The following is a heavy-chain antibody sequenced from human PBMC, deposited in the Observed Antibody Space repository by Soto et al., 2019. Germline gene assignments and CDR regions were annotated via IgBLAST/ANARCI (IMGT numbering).Heavy chain of an antibody. CDR1: GFTFSSYG. J-gene: IGHJ6*02. Sequence: PGGSLRLSCAASGFTFSSYGMHWVRQAPGKGLEWVAVISYDGSNKYYADSVKGRFTISRDNSKNTLYLQMNSLRAEDTAVYYCAKDIYCSGGSCYSDDYYYGMAVWGQGTTVTVSS. CDR3: AKDIYCSGGSCYSDDYYYGMAV. D-gene: IGHD2-15*01. V-gene: IGHV3-30*18. CDR2: ISYDGSNK.